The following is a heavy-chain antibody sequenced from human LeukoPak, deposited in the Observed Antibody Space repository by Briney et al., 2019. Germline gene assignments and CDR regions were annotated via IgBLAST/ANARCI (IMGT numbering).Heavy chain of an antibody. D-gene: IGHD3-16*01. CDR3: ARVSPAGGVSYYYYYGMDV. V-gene: IGHV4-31*11. CDR1: GGSISSGGYS. Sequence: SQTLSLTCAVSGGSISSGGYSWSWIRQHPGKGLEWIGYIYYSGSTYYNPSLKSRVTISVDTSKNQFSLKLSSVTAADTAVYYCARVSPAGGVSYYYYYGMDVWGQGITVTVSS. J-gene: IGHJ6*02. CDR2: IYYSGST.